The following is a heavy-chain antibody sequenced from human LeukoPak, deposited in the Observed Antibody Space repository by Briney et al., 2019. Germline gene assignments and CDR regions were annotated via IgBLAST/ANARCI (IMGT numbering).Heavy chain of an antibody. V-gene: IGHV3-30*18. CDR2: ISYDGSNK. CDR1: GFTFSSYG. Sequence: GRSLRLSCAASGFTFSSYGMHWVRQAPGKGLEWVAVISYDGSNKYYADSVKGRFTISRDNSKNTLYLQMNSLRAEDTAVYYCAKGSYGELLDYWGQGTLVTVSS. J-gene: IGHJ4*02. CDR3: AKGSYGELLDY. D-gene: IGHD3-10*01.